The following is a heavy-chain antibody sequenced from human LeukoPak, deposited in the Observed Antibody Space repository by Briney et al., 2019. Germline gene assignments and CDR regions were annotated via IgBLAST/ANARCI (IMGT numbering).Heavy chain of an antibody. D-gene: IGHD3-10*01. V-gene: IGHV1-46*01. CDR3: ARGRLGSGSQYDAFDI. CDR2: VHPSGGST. CDR1: GYTFTSYF. Sequence: ASVKVSCTASGYTFTSYFIHWVRQAPGQGPEWVGIVHPSGGSTSYAEKFQGRVTMTRDTSISTAYMELSRLTSDDTAVFYCARGRLGSGSQYDAFDIWGQGTMVTVSS. J-gene: IGHJ3*02.